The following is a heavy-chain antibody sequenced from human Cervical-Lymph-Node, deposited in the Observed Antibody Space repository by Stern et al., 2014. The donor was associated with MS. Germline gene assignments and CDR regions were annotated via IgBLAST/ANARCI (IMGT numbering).Heavy chain of an antibody. CDR1: GYTFTSYA. J-gene: IGHJ4*02. CDR2: INAGNGNT. CDR3: ARALWFGESPIDY. V-gene: IGHV1-3*01. D-gene: IGHD3-10*01. Sequence: QFQLVQSGGEVKKPGASVKVSCKASGYTFTSYAMHWVRQAPGQRLEWMGWINAGNGNTKYSQKVQGRVTITRDTSASTAYMELSSLRSEDTAVYYCARALWFGESPIDYWGQGTLVTVSS.